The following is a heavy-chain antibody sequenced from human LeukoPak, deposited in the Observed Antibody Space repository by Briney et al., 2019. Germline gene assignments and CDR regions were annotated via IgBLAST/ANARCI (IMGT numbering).Heavy chain of an antibody. J-gene: IGHJ4*02. D-gene: IGHD3-22*01. Sequence: PVASVKVSCKASGYTFTSYYMHWVRQAPGQGLEWMGIINPSGGSTSYAQKFQGRVTMTTDTSTSTAYMELRSLRSDDTAVYYCARDLTHRRNYDNSGYQIVPAFWGQGTLVTVSS. CDR3: ARDLTHRRNYDNSGYQIVPAF. V-gene: IGHV1-46*01. CDR2: INPSGGST. CDR1: GYTFTSYY.